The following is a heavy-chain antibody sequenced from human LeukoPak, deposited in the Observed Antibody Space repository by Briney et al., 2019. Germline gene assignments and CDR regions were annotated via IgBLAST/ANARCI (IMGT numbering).Heavy chain of an antibody. CDR3: ARGEGGYSYGHDY. D-gene: IGHD5-18*01. V-gene: IGHV1-69*04. J-gene: IGHJ4*02. Sequence: SVKVSCKASGGTFSSYAISWVRQAPGQGLEWMGRIIPILGIANYAQKFQGRVTITADKSTSTAYMELSSLRSEDTAVYYCARGEGGYSYGHDYWGQGTLVTVSS. CDR2: IIPILGIA. CDR1: GGTFSSYA.